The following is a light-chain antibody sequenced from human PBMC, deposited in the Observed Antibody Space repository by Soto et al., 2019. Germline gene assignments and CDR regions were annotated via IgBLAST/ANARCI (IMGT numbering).Light chain of an antibody. Sequence: EIVLTQSPGTLSLSPGERASLSCRASQSVTSSYLAWYQQKPGQAPRLLIYVASNRATGIPDRFSGSGSLTDFTLTINRLEPEDFAVYYCQQYGSSPWTFGQGTKVEIK. J-gene: IGKJ1*01. CDR1: QSVTSSY. CDR2: VAS. V-gene: IGKV3-20*01. CDR3: QQYGSSPWT.